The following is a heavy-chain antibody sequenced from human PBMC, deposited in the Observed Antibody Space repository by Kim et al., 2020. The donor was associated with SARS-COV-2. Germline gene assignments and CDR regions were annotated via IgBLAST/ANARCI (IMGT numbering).Heavy chain of an antibody. CDR3: TRDGLGRGDV. J-gene: IGHJ6*04. V-gene: IGHV3-7*01. CDR1: GFTFTTYY. Sequence: GGSLRLSCAASGFTFTTYYMSWVRQAPGKGPQWVVNIKQDGGEKYYIDSVKGRFTISRDNAKNSVYLQMNNLRADDTGVYYCTRDGLGRGDVWGKGTTVIVSA. CDR2: IKQDGGEK.